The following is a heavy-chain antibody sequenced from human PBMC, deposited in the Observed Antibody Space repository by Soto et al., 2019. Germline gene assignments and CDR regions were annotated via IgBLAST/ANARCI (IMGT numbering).Heavy chain of an antibody. Sequence: GGSLRLSCAASGFTFSSYGMHWVRQAPGKGLEWVAVISYDGSNKYYADSVKGRFTISRDNSKNTLYLQMNSLRAEDTAVYYCAKGDYYDSSGYPDYWGQGTLVTVSS. CDR3: AKGDYYDSSGYPDY. D-gene: IGHD3-22*01. V-gene: IGHV3-30*18. CDR1: GFTFSSYG. J-gene: IGHJ4*02. CDR2: ISYDGSNK.